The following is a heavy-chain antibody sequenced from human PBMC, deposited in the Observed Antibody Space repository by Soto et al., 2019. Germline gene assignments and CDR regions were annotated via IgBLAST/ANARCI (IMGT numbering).Heavy chain of an antibody. CDR2: IKQDGSEK. Sequence: EVQLVESGGGLVQPGGSLRLSCAASRFTFINYWMSWVRQAPGKGLEWVANIKQDGSEKYYVDSVEGRFTISRDNAKKSLHLQMNSLRAEDTAVYYCAIVEFIPATGALGAFDSWGQGAMVTVSS. CDR1: RFTFINYW. J-gene: IGHJ3*02. CDR3: AIVEFIPATGALGAFDS. V-gene: IGHV3-7*05. D-gene: IGHD6-13*01.